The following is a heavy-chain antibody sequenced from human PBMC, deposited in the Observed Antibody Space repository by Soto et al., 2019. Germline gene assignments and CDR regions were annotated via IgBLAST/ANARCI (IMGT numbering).Heavy chain of an antibody. CDR3: ARGPNRPFWSGYYVLDYYYYGMDV. V-gene: IGHV4-34*01. CDR1: GGSFSGYY. D-gene: IGHD3-3*01. J-gene: IGHJ6*02. CDR2: INHSGST. Sequence: PSETLSLTCAVYGGSFSGYYWSWIRQPPGKGLEWIGEINHSGSTNYNPSLKSRVTISVDTSKNQFSLKLSSVAAADTAVYYCARGPNRPFWSGYYVLDYYYYGMDVWGQGTPVTVYS.